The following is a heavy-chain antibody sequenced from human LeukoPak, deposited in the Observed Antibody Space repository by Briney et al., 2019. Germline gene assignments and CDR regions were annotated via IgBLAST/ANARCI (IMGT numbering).Heavy chain of an antibody. CDR1: GFTFSDYY. CDR2: ISSSGSTI. V-gene: IGHV3-11*01. D-gene: IGHD2-21*01. J-gene: IGHJ4*02. CDR3: ARVVRRGYFDY. Sequence: GGSLRLSCAASGFTFSDYYMGWIRQAPGKGLEWVSYISSSGSTIYYADSVKGRFTISRDNAKNSLYLQMNSLRAEDTAVYYCARVVRRGYFDYWGQGTLVTVSS.